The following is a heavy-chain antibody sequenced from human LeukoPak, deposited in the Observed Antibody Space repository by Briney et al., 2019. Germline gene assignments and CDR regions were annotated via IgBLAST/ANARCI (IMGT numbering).Heavy chain of an antibody. J-gene: IGHJ4*02. CDR2: VRYDGRDK. CDR3: AKVRDYYGSGSIDY. CDR1: GFTFSAYG. Sequence: GGSLRLSCEVSGFTFSAYGIHWVRQSPGKGLEWVAFVRYDGRDKFYADSVKGRFIVSKDNSRTTLQLQMNSLRAEDTAVYYCAKVRDYYGSGSIDYWGQGTLVTVSS. V-gene: IGHV3-30*02. D-gene: IGHD3-10*01.